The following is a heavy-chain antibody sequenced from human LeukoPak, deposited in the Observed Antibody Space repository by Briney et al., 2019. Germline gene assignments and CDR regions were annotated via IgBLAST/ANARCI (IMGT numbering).Heavy chain of an antibody. V-gene: IGHV4-39*01. CDR1: GGSISSSNYY. J-gene: IGHJ3*02. D-gene: IGHD3-3*01. Sequence: SETLSLTCTVSGGSISSSNYYWGWIRQPPGKGLEWLGSIYYTGSTYYNPSLKSRVTISVDTSKNQFSLKLSSVTAADTAVYYCARQLYYDFWSGYPPHAFDIWGHGTMVTVSS. CDR2: IYYTGST. CDR3: ARQLYYDFWSGYPPHAFDI.